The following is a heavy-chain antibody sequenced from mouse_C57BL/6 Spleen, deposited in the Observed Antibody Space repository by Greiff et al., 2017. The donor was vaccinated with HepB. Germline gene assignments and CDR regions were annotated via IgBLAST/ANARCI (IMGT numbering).Heavy chain of an antibody. CDR2: IYPGSGNT. Sequence: VKLMESGAELVRPGASVKLSCKASGYTFTDYYINWVKQRPGQGLEWIARIYPGSGNTYYNEKFKGKATLTAEKSSSTAYMQLSSLTSEDSAVYFCARWNYGYFDYWGQGTTLTVSS. J-gene: IGHJ2*01. CDR1: GYTFTDYY. V-gene: IGHV1-76*01. D-gene: IGHD1-1*02. CDR3: ARWNYGYFDY.